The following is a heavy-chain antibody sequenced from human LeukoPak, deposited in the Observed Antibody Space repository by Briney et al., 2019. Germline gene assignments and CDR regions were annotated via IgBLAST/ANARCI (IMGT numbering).Heavy chain of an antibody. J-gene: IGHJ4*02. CDR1: GFTFSDYN. Sequence: QTGGSLRLSCAASGFTFSDYNMNWVRQVPGKGLESVSYMSRSGDIIYYADSVKGRFTISRDNAKNSLYLQMNSLRAEDTAVYYCARDVYYGSESPRLDYWGQGTLVTVSS. D-gene: IGHD3-10*01. CDR2: MSRSGDII. CDR3: ARDVYYGSESPRLDY. V-gene: IGHV3-48*01.